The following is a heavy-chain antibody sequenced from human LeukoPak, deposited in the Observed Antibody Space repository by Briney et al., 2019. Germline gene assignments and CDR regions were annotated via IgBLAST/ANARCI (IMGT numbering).Heavy chain of an antibody. CDR2: IIPIFGTA. CDR1: GGTFSSYA. D-gene: IGHD3-16*02. V-gene: IGHV1-69*05. CDR3: ARAGAFGGVIAPGEHFDL. Sequence: GASVKVSCKASGGTFSSYAISWVRQAPGQGLEWMGRIIPIFGTANYAQKFQGRVMITTDESTSTAYMELSSLRSEDTAVYYCARAGAFGGVIAPGEHFDLWGRGTLVTVSS. J-gene: IGHJ2*01.